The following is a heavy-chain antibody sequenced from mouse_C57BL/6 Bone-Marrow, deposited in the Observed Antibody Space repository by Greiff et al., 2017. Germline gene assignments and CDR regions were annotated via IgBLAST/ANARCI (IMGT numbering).Heavy chain of an antibody. V-gene: IGHV14-4*01. CDR1: GFNIKDDY. Sequence: EVQLQQSGAELVRPGASVKLSCTASGFNIKDDYMHWVKQRPEQGLEWIGWIDPENGDTEYASKFQGKATITADTSSNTAYLQLSSLTSEDTAVYYCTVGYGSSWWFDYWGQGTTLTVSS. CDR3: TVGYGSSWWFDY. D-gene: IGHD1-1*01. CDR2: IDPENGDT. J-gene: IGHJ2*01.